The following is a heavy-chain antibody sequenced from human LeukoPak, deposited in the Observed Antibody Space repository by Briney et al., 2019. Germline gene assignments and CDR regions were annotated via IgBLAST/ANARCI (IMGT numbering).Heavy chain of an antibody. D-gene: IGHD2/OR15-2a*01. CDR2: ISGSGDTT. V-gene: IGHV3-23*01. CDR3: ARRSRTETSFTGFDY. CDR1: GFTVSSYA. J-gene: IGHJ4*02. Sequence: GGSLRLSCAASGFTVSSYAMSWVRQAPGKGLEWVSAISGSGDTTYYAVSVKGRFTISRDNSKNTLYLQMNSLRADDTALYYCARRSRTETSFTGFDYWGQGSLVTVSS.